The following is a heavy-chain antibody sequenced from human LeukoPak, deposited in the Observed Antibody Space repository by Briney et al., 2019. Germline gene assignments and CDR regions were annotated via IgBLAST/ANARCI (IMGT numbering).Heavy chain of an antibody. CDR2: ISGSGSST. CDR3: ARDGECSSTSCYTGILTGYLDY. D-gene: IGHD2-2*02. Sequence: GGSLRLSCAASGFTFSSYDMSWVRQAPGKGLEWVSAISGSGSSTYYADAVKGRFTISRDNSKNTLYLQMNSLRAEDTAVYYCARDGECSSTSCYTGILTGYLDYWGQGTLVTVSS. J-gene: IGHJ4*02. V-gene: IGHV3-23*01. CDR1: GFTFSSYD.